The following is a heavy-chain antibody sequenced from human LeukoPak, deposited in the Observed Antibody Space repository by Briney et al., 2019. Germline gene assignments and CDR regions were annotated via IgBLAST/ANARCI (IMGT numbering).Heavy chain of an antibody. CDR3: AREILAPGKTHDY. CDR1: GFTLSNYW. Sequence: GGSLRLSCAASGFTLSNYWMHWVRQVPGKGLVWVSRINDDGSATFYADSVKGRFTISRDSAKNTLFLQINSLRAEDTAVYYCAREILAPGKTHDYWGQGTLVTVSS. V-gene: IGHV3-74*01. J-gene: IGHJ4*02. CDR2: INDDGSAT.